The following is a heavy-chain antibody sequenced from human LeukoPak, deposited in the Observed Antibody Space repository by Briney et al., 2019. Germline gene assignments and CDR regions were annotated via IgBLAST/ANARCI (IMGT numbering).Heavy chain of an antibody. D-gene: IGHD5-18*01. J-gene: IGHJ2*01. V-gene: IGHV3-7*03. CDR3: AKDTASSWWYFDL. Sequence: PGGSLRLSCAASGFTFSSYWMSWVRQAPGKGLEWVANIKKDGSEKYYVDSVKGRFTISRDNAKNSLYLQMNSLRAEDTAVYYCAKDTASSWWYFDLWGRGTLVTVSS. CDR1: GFTFSSYW. CDR2: IKKDGSEK.